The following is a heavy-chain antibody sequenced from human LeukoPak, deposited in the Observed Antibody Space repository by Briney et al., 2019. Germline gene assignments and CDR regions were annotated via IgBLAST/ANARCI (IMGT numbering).Heavy chain of an antibody. J-gene: IGHJ4*02. V-gene: IGHV3-15*01. Sequence: GGTLRLSCAASGGTISNAWMCWGCQASGKGLGWVGRRKSKSDGGTTDYAATVKGQFTIQRADSKNTLYLQMNSLQTADTAVYYCTTDSSDYDYVWGSYLERPGDYWGQGTLVTVSS. CDR2: RKSKSDGGTT. D-gene: IGHD3-16*02. CDR1: GGTISNAW. CDR3: TTDSSDYDYVWGSYLERPGDY.